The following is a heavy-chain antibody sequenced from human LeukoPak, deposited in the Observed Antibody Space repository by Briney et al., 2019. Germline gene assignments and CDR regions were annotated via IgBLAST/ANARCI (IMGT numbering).Heavy chain of an antibody. V-gene: IGHV3-21*01. CDR2: ISSSSSYI. D-gene: IGHD1-26*01. CDR3: ASTDSGSYRGDFDY. Sequence: PGGSLRLSCAASGFTFSSYSMNWVRQAPGKGLEWVSSISSSSSYIYYADSVKGRFTISRDNAKNSLYLQMNSLRAEDTAVYYCASTDSGSYRGDFDYWGQGTLVTVPS. J-gene: IGHJ4*02. CDR1: GFTFSSYS.